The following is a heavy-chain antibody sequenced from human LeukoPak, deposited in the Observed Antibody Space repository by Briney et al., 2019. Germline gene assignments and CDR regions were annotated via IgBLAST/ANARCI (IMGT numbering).Heavy chain of an antibody. D-gene: IGHD5-18*01. V-gene: IGHV4-4*09. CDR3: ARRPGYSYGAFDY. Sequence: KPSETLSLTCTVSGGSMSSYYWSWIRQPPGKGLEWIGYIYTSGSTNYNPSLKSRVTISVDTSKNQFSLKLSSVTAADTAVYYCARRPGYSYGAFDYWGQGTLVTVSS. J-gene: IGHJ4*02. CDR2: IYTSGST. CDR1: GGSMSSYY.